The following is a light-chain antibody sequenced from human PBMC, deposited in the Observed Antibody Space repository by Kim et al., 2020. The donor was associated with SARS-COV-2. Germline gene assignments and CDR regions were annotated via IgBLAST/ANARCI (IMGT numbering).Light chain of an antibody. J-gene: IGLJ3*02. V-gene: IGLV2-14*03. CDR2: DVS. CDR3: ISYSTSTIWV. Sequence: GQSIPISCTGTNRDVDAYNYISGYQHHPGKAPKLMIYDVSVRPSGVSNRFSGSKSGNTASLTIFGLQAEDEADYYCISYSTSTIWVFGGGTQLTVL. CDR1: NRDVDAYNY.